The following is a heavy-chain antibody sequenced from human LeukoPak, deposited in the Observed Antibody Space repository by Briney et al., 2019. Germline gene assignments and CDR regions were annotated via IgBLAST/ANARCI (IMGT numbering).Heavy chain of an antibody. CDR3: ARGGSSWYRRHAFDI. J-gene: IGHJ3*02. CDR2: IYYSGST. V-gene: IGHV4-59*01. CDR1: GGSISSYY. D-gene: IGHD6-13*01. Sequence: SETLSLTCTVSGGSISSYYWSWIRQPPGKGLEWIGYIYYSGSTNYNPSLKSRVTISVDTSKNQFSLKLSSVTAADTAVYYCARGGSSWYRRHAFDIWGQGTMVTVSS.